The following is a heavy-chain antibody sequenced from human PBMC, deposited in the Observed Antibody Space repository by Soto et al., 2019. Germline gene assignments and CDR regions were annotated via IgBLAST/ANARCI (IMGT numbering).Heavy chain of an antibody. V-gene: IGHV3-7*01. D-gene: IGHD4-4*01. CDR2: IKEDGSEK. CDR3: ARGGAVTGRFEY. CDR1: GFTFSGYW. Sequence: EVQLAESGGDLVQPGGSLRLSCAASGFTFSGYWMSWVRQAPGKGLEWVASIKEDGSEKYYVDSVKGRFTISRDNAKNSLYLQMNRLRVEDTAVYYCARGGAVTGRFEYWGQGTLVTVSS. J-gene: IGHJ4*02.